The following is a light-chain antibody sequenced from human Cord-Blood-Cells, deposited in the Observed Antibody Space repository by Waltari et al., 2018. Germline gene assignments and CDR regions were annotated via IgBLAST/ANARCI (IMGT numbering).Light chain of an antibody. J-gene: IGLJ1*01. CDR1: SSYVGGYNY. Sequence: QSALTQTASVSGSPGQSITISCTGTSSYVGGYNYVSWYQQHPGKAPKLMLYDVSNRPSGVSNRFSGSKSGNTASLTISGLQAEDEADYYCSSYTSRSTYVFGTGTKVTVL. CDR2: DVS. CDR3: SSYTSRSTYV. V-gene: IGLV2-14*01.